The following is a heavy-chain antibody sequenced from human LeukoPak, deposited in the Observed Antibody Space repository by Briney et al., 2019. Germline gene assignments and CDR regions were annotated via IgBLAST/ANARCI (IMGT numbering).Heavy chain of an antibody. CDR1: GYTFTSYG. J-gene: IGHJ5*02. CDR2: ISAYNGNT. CDR3: ARDLYSSSWYEDNWFDP. Sequence: ASVKVSCKASGYTFTSYGISWVRQAPGRGLEWMGWISAYNGNTNYAQKLQGRVTMTTDTSTSTAYMELRSLRSDDTAVYYCARDLYSSSWYEDNWFDPWGQGTLVTVSS. D-gene: IGHD6-13*01. V-gene: IGHV1-18*01.